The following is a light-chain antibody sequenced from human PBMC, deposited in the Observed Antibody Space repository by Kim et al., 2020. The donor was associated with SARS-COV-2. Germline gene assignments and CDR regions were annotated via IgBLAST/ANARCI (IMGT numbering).Light chain of an antibody. J-gene: IGKJ1*01. Sequence: DIQMTQSPSSLSASVGDRLTITCRSSQSISSYLNWYQQKPGKAPKLLIYAASSLQSGVPSRFSGSGSGTDFTLNISSLQPEDFATYYCQQSYSAPRTFGQGTKVDIK. CDR2: AAS. CDR1: QSISSY. CDR3: QQSYSAPRT. V-gene: IGKV1-39*01.